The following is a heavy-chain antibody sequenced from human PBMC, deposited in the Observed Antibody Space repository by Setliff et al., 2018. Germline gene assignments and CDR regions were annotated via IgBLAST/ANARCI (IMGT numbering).Heavy chain of an antibody. CDR3: ARGRMRGSCSGPSCTYDPFDI. D-gene: IGHD2-2*01. CDR1: GGSINSMSYY. CDR2: INHSGNT. J-gene: IGHJ3*02. V-gene: IGHV4-39*07. Sequence: SETLSLTCTVSGGSINSMSYYWGWVRQSPGKGLDWIGEINHSGNTNYDPSLEGRISISVDTSKRQFSLILRSVTAADTAVYYCARGRMRGSCSGPSCTYDPFDIWGQGTPVTVSS.